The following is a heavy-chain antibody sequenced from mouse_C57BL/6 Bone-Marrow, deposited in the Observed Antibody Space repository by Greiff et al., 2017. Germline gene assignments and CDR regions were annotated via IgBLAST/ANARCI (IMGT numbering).Heavy chain of an antibody. CDR2: IHPNSGST. Sequence: QVQLQQSGAELVKPGASVKLSCKASGYTFTSYWMHWVKQRPGQGLEWIGMIHPNSGSTNYNEKFKSKATLTVDKSSSTAYMQLSSLTSEDSAVYYCAPIYSNLFYWYFDVWGTGTTLTVSS. J-gene: IGHJ1*03. CDR1: GYTFTSYW. D-gene: IGHD2-5*01. CDR3: APIYSNLFYWYFDV. V-gene: IGHV1-64*01.